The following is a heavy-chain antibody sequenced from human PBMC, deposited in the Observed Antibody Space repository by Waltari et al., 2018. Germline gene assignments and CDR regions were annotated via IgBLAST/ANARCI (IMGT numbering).Heavy chain of an antibody. Sequence: QVQLVQSGAEVKKPGASVKVSCKASGYTFTSYYMHWVRQAPGQGLEWMGIINPSGGSTSYAQKFQGRVTMTRDTSTSTVYMERSSLRSEDTAVYYCARDCGGHDYGDLIDYWGQGTLVTVSS. D-gene: IGHD4-17*01. J-gene: IGHJ4*02. V-gene: IGHV1-46*01. CDR2: INPSGGST. CDR3: ARDCGGHDYGDLIDY. CDR1: GYTFTSYY.